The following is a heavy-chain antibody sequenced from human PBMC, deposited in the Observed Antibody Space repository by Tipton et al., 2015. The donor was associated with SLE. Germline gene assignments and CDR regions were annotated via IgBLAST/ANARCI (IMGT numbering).Heavy chain of an antibody. CDR3: ASVSSSSEGDYYYYMDV. CDR2: IYYSGST. D-gene: IGHD6-6*01. Sequence: LRLSCAASGFTFSSYAMHWVRQPPGKGLEWIGSIYYSGSTYYNPSLKSRVTISVDTSKNQFSLKLSSVTAADTAVYYCASVSSSSEGDYYYYMDVWGKGTTVTVSS. V-gene: IGHV4-39*07. CDR1: GFTFSSYA. J-gene: IGHJ6*03.